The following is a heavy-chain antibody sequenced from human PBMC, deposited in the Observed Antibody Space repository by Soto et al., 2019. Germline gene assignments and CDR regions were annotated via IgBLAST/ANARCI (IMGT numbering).Heavy chain of an antibody. J-gene: IGHJ4*02. CDR1: GYTFTNYA. CDR2: INAGNGNT. CDR3: GRSIVVVTALAH. V-gene: IGHV1-3*01. D-gene: IGHD2-21*02. Sequence: ASVKVSCKASGYTFTNYAMHWVRQAPGQRLEWMGWINAGNGNTKYSQKFQGRVTITRDTSASTAYMELSSLRSEDTAVYYCGRSIVVVTALAHWGQRNLVPVSS.